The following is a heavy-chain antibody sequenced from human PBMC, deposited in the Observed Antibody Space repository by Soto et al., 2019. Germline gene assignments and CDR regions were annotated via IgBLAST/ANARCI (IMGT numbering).Heavy chain of an antibody. D-gene: IGHD3-22*01. V-gene: IGHV4-59*01. Sequence: PSETLSLTCTVSGDSISTYYWSWIRRPPGKGLEWIAYIYYTGNTYYNPSLKSRVTISMDTSKNQFSLKLSSVTAADTAVYYCARYYYDSSGYYYGWFDPWGQGTLVTVSS. CDR1: GDSISTYY. CDR3: ARYYYDSSGYYYGWFDP. J-gene: IGHJ5*02. CDR2: IYYTGNT.